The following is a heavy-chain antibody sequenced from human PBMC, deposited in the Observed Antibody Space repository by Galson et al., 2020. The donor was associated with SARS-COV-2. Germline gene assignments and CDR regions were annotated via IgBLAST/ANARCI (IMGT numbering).Heavy chain of an antibody. Sequence: SVKVSCKVSGYTLTELSMHWVRQAPGKGLEWMGGFDPEDGETIYAQKFQGRVTMTEDTSTDIAYMELSSLRSEDTAVYYCATASVVVITNWFDPWGQGTLVTVSS. D-gene: IGHD3-22*01. CDR1: GYTLTELS. J-gene: IGHJ5*02. CDR2: FDPEDGET. V-gene: IGHV1-24*01. CDR3: ATASVVVITNWFDP.